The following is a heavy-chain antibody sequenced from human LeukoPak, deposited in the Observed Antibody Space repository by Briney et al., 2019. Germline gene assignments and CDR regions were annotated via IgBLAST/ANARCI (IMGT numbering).Heavy chain of an antibody. V-gene: IGHV3-23*01. CDR3: ARDRGDNYDVLTGYYKGSAAFDY. CDR2: ISGSGGNT. D-gene: IGHD3-9*01. CDR1: GFTFSNYA. Sequence: GGSLRLSCAASGFTFSNYAMTWVRQAPGKGLEWVSAISGSGGNTYYADSVKGRFTISRDNSKNTLFLQMNSLRAEDTAVYYCARDRGDNYDVLTGYYKGSAAFDYWGQGTLVTVSS. J-gene: IGHJ4*02.